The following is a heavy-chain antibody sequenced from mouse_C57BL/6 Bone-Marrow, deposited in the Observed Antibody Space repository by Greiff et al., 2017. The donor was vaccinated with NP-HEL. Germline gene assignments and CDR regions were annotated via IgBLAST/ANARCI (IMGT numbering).Heavy chain of an antibody. CDR2: ISDGGSYT. V-gene: IGHV5-4*01. D-gene: IGHD1-1*01. CDR1: GFTFSSYA. CDR3: ARGYYDSSENAMDY. J-gene: IGHJ4*01. Sequence: EVQGVESGGGLVKPGGSLKLSCAASGFTFSSYAMSWVRQTPEKRLEWVATISDGGSYTYYPDNVKGRFTISRDNAKNNLYLQMSHLKSEDTAMYYCARGYYDSSENAMDYWGQGTSVTVSS.